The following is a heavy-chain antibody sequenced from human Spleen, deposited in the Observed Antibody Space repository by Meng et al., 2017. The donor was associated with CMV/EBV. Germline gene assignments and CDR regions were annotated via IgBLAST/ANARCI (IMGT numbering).Heavy chain of an antibody. D-gene: IGHD4-11*01. Sequence: GGSLRLSCAASGFTFSSYEMNWVRQAPGKGLKWVSYISSSGSTIYYADSVKGRFTISRDNAKNSLYLQMNSLRAEDTAVYYCARDLTVTAPLLWYYGMDVWGQGTTVTVSS. V-gene: IGHV3-48*03. CDR3: ARDLTVTAPLLWYYGMDV. J-gene: IGHJ6*02. CDR2: ISSSGSTI. CDR1: GFTFSSYE.